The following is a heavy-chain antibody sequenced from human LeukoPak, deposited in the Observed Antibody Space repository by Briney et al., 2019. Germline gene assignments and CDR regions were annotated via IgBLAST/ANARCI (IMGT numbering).Heavy chain of an antibody. CDR2: IYPGDSDT. CDR3: ARSLYNYDAFDI. J-gene: IGHJ3*02. D-gene: IGHD5-24*01. CDR1: GYSFTSYW. Sequence: GESLQISCQGSGYSFTSYWIGWVRQMPGKGLEWMGIIYPGDSDTRYCPSLQGQVTISADKSISTAYLLWSSLKASDTAMYYCARSLYNYDAFDIWGQGTMVTVSS. V-gene: IGHV5-51*01.